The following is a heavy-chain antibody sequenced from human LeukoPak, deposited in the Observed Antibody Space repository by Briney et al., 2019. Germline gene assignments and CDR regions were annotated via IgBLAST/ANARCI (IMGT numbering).Heavy chain of an antibody. CDR3: ARSLEVGATVTRYYYYMDV. V-gene: IGHV4-59*01. Sequence: SETLSLTCTVSGGSISSYYWSWIRQPPGKGLEWVGYIYYSGSTNYNPSLKSRVTISVDTSKNQFSLKLSSVTAADTAVYYCARSLEVGATVTRYYYYMDVWGKGTTVTVSS. J-gene: IGHJ6*03. CDR2: IYYSGST. D-gene: IGHD1-26*01. CDR1: GGSISSYY.